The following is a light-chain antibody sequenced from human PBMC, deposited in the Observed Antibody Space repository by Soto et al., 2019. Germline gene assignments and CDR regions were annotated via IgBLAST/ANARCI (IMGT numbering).Light chain of an antibody. J-gene: IGLJ1*01. V-gene: IGLV2-14*01. CDR3: SSYTSSSTLLFV. CDR2: EVS. CDR1: SSDVGGYNY. Sequence: QSALTQPASVSGSPGQSITISCTGTSSDVGGYNYVSWYQQHPGKAPKLMLYEVSNRPSGVSNRFSGSKSGNTASLTISGLQAEDEADYYCSSYTSSSTLLFVFGTGTKVTVL.